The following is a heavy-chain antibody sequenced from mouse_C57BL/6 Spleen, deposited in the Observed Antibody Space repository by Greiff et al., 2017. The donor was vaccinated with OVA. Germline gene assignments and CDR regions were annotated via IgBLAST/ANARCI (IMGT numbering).Heavy chain of an antibody. Sequence: QVQLQQPGAELVKPGASVKMSCKASGYTFTSYWITWVKQRPGQGLEWIGDIYPGSGSNNYNEKFKSKATLTVDTSSSTAYMQLSSLTSEDSAVYYCARSDGYYGDYAMDYWGQGTSVTVSS. V-gene: IGHV1-55*01. CDR1: GYTFTSYW. D-gene: IGHD2-3*01. CDR2: IYPGSGSN. CDR3: ARSDGYYGDYAMDY. J-gene: IGHJ4*01.